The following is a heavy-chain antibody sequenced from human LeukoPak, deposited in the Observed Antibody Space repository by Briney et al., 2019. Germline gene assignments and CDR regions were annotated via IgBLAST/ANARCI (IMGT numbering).Heavy chain of an antibody. D-gene: IGHD6-13*01. J-gene: IGHJ4*02. Sequence: SETLSLTCAVYGGSFSGYYWSWIRQPPGKGLEWIGYIYYSGSTNYNPSLKSRVTISVDTSKNQFSLKLTSVTAADTAVYYCAREVVAAAGTVDYWGQGTLVTVSS. CDR1: GGSFSGYY. V-gene: IGHV4-59*01. CDR2: IYYSGST. CDR3: AREVVAAAGTVDY.